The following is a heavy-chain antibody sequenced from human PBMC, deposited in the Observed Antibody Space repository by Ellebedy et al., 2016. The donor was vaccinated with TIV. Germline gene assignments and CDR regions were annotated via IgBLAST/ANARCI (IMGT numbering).Heavy chain of an antibody. Sequence: GESLKISCAASGFTVSSNYMSWVRQAPGKGLEWVSVIYSGGSTYYADSVKGRFTISRDNSKNTLYLQMNSLRAEDTAVYYCARAISWGRDYWGQGTLVTVSS. J-gene: IGHJ4*02. V-gene: IGHV3-66*01. CDR3: ARAISWGRDY. CDR1: GFTVSSNY. D-gene: IGHD3-16*01. CDR2: IYSGGST.